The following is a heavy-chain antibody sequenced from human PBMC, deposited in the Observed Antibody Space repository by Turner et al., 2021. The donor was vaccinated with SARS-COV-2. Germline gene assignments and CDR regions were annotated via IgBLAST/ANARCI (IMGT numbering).Heavy chain of an antibody. Sequence: EVRLVESGGGLDQPGGSLMFSGDAFGCTFSSYWMSWVGQAPGKGLEWFAKIKQDESEKYYVDSVKGRFTISRDNAKNSLYLKMNSMRAEDTAVYYCARLHTSSWYFDYWGQGTLVTVSS. J-gene: IGHJ4*02. D-gene: IGHD6-13*01. CDR2: IKQDESEK. CDR1: GCTFSSYW. V-gene: IGHV3-7*03. CDR3: ARLHTSSWYFDY.